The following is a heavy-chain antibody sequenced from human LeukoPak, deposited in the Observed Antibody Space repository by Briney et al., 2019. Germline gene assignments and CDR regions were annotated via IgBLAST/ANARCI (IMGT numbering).Heavy chain of an antibody. CDR3: ARGVYYYDMTGTPFPYYYMDV. Sequence: ASVKVSCKASGYTFTGYYMHWVRQAPGQGLEWMGWINPNSGGTNYAQKFQGRVTMTRDTSISTAYMELSRLRSDDTAVYYCARGVYYYDMTGTPFPYYYMDVWGKGTTVTISS. V-gene: IGHV1-2*02. CDR2: INPNSGGT. CDR1: GYTFTGYY. D-gene: IGHD3-22*01. J-gene: IGHJ6*03.